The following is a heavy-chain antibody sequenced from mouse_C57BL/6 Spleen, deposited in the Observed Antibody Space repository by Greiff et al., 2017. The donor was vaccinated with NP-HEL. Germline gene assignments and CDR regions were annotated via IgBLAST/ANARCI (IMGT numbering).Heavy chain of an antibody. CDR3: TTDYYGSSYGYFDV. CDR2: IDPEDGDT. D-gene: IGHD1-1*01. V-gene: IGHV14-1*01. CDR1: GFNIKDYY. Sequence: EVQLQQSGAELVRPGASVKLSCTASGFNIKDYYMHWVKQRPEQGLEWIGRIDPEDGDTEYAPKFQGKATMTADTSSNTAYLQLSSLTSEDTAVYYCTTDYYGSSYGYFDVWGTGTTVTVSS. J-gene: IGHJ1*03.